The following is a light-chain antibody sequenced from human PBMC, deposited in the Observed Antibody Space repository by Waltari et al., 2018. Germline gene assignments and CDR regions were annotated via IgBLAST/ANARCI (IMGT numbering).Light chain of an antibody. V-gene: IGKV4-1*01. CDR2: WAS. CDR3: QQYYSTPYT. CDR1: QTVFYSANNNNY. J-gene: IGKJ2*01. Sequence: DFVMTQSPDSLAVSLGERATINCRSSQTVFYSANNNNYLAWYQQKPGQPPKLLISWASTRESGVPDRFSGSGSGTDFTLTISSLQAEDVAVYYCQQYYSTPYTFGQGTKLEIK.